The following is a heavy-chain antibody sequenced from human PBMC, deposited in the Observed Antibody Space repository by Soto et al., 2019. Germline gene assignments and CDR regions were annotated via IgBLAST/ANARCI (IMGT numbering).Heavy chain of an antibody. J-gene: IGHJ4*02. D-gene: IGHD5-12*01. CDR2: IYDSGSS. Sequence: PSETLSLTCTVSGASITSGDYFWSWIRQSPGKGLEWIGYIYDSGSSYYNPPLKSRVTMSVDTSKNQFSLKVTSVTAADTAVYYCAREKGYISGPKNFDYWGQGTLVTVSS. CDR3: AREKGYISGPKNFDY. CDR1: GASITSGDYF. V-gene: IGHV4-30-4*01.